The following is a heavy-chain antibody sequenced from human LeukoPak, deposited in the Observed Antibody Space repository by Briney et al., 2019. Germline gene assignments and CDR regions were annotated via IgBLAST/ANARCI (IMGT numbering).Heavy chain of an antibody. V-gene: IGHV1-18*01. Sequence: ASVKVSCKASGYTFTSYGISWVRQAPGQGLEWMGWISAYNGNTNYAQKLQGRVTMTTDTSTSTAYMELRSLRSDDTAVYYCASEYYGSSGFIPGGVWGQGTLVTVSS. CDR2: ISAYNGNT. CDR1: GYTFTSYG. J-gene: IGHJ4*02. D-gene: IGHD3-22*01. CDR3: ASEYYGSSGFIPGGV.